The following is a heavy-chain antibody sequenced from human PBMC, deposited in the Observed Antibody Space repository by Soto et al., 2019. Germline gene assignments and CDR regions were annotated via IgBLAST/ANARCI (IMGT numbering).Heavy chain of an antibody. Sequence: GASVKVSCKASGYTFTSYAMHWVRQAPGQRLEWMGWINAGNGNTKYSQKFQGRVTITRDTSASTAYMELSSLRSEDTAVYFCAKTFGYSYAIDYWGQGTLVTVSS. D-gene: IGHD5-18*01. V-gene: IGHV1-3*01. J-gene: IGHJ4*02. CDR3: AKTFGYSYAIDY. CDR2: INAGNGNT. CDR1: GYTFTSYA.